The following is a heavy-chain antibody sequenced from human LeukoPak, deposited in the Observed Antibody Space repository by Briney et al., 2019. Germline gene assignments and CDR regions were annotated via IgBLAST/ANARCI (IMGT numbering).Heavy chain of an antibody. Sequence: ASVKVSCKASGYTFTSYDINWVRQATGQGLEWMGWMNPNSGNTGYEQKFQGRVTMTRNTSISTAYMELSSLRSEDTAVYYRARRPLYFGELGFWGQGTLVTVSS. D-gene: IGHD3-10*01. V-gene: IGHV1-8*01. CDR1: GYTFTSYD. J-gene: IGHJ4*02. CDR2: MNPNSGNT. CDR3: ARRPLYFGELGF.